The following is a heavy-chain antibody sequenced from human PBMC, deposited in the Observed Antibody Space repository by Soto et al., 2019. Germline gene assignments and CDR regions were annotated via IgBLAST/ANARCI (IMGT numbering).Heavy chain of an antibody. CDR2: IWYDGSNK. J-gene: IGHJ4*02. CDR3: ARDSGHYYGSGSYYLPVGYFDY. D-gene: IGHD3-10*01. Sequence: GGSLRLSCAASGFTFSSYGMHWVRQAPGKGLEWVAVIWYDGSNKYYADSVKGRFTISRDNSKNTLYLQMNSLRAEDTAVYYCARDSGHYYGSGSYYLPVGYFDYWGQGTLVTVSS. V-gene: IGHV3-33*01. CDR1: GFTFSSYG.